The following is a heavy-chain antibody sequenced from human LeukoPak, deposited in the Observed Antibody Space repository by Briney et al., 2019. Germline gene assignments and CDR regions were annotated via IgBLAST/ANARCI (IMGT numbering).Heavy chain of an antibody. J-gene: IGHJ4*02. CDR2: ISYDGSNK. D-gene: IGHD4-17*01. V-gene: IGHV3-30-3*01. CDR1: GFTFSSYA. Sequence: GGSLRLSCAASGFTFSSYAMHWVRQAPGKGLEWVAVISYDGSNKYYADSVKGRFTISRDNSKNTLYLQMNSLRAEDTAVYYCARDRDGVPDYWGQGTLVTVSS. CDR3: ARDRDGVPDY.